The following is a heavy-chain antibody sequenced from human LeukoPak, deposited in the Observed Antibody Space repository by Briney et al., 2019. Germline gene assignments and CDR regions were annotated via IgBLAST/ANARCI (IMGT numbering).Heavy chain of an antibody. V-gene: IGHV3-33*01. CDR1: GFTFSSYG. D-gene: IGHD6-25*01. CDR3: ARDTAQRAFDI. CDR2: IWYDGSKT. Sequence: GGSLRLSCAASGFTFSSYGMHWVRQAPGKGLEWVAVIWYDGSKTHYRDSVKGRFTISRDNSKNTLYLEMNSLRAEDMAVYYCARDTAQRAFDIWGQGTMVTVSS. J-gene: IGHJ3*02.